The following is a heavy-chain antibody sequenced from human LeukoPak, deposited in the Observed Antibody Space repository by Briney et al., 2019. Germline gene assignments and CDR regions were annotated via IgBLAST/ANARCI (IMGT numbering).Heavy chain of an antibody. Sequence: SETLSLTCTVSGGSISSYYWSWLRQPPGKGLEWIGYIYYSGSTNYNPSLKSRVTISVDTSKNQFSLKLSSVTAAGTAVYYCARGRYYYDSSGNNWFDPWGQGTLVTVSS. CDR2: IYYSGST. D-gene: IGHD3-22*01. CDR3: ARGRYYYDSSGNNWFDP. V-gene: IGHV4-59*01. CDR1: GGSISSYY. J-gene: IGHJ5*02.